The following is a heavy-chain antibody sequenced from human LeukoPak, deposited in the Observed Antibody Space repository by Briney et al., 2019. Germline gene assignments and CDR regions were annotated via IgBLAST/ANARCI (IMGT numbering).Heavy chain of an antibody. Sequence: GGSLRLSCAASGFTFSSYAMSWVRQAPGKGLEWVSAISGSGGSTYYADSVKGRFTISRDNAKNTLYLQMNSLRVEDTAVYYCARDRSGRFGDYWGQGTLVTVSS. J-gene: IGHJ4*02. CDR2: ISGSGGST. V-gene: IGHV3-23*01. CDR1: GFTFSSYA. D-gene: IGHD3-10*01. CDR3: ARDRSGRFGDY.